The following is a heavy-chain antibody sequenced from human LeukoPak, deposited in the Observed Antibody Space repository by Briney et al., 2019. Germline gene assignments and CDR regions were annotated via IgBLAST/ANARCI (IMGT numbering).Heavy chain of an antibody. V-gene: IGHV3-73*01. CDR1: GFTFSGSS. D-gene: IGHD3-3*01. Sequence: PGGSLRLSCAASGFTFSGSSLQWVRQASGKGLEWLGRIRGKPNSYATAYAASVKSRYTISRDDSKNTAYLQMNSLKTEDTAVYYCTSNDFWSTYWGRGTLVTVSS. J-gene: IGHJ4*02. CDR2: IRGKPNSYAT. CDR3: TSNDFWSTY.